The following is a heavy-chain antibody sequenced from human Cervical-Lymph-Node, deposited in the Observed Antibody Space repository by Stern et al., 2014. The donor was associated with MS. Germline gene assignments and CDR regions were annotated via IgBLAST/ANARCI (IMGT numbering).Heavy chain of an antibody. D-gene: IGHD5-18*01. Sequence: QVQLVESGAEVKKPGASVKVSCTASGYIFTTYGMSWVRQAPGQGLEWMGWISTNNGDTSFAQKLQGRVAMTTDTSTSTAYMELRNLRSDDTAVYYCARDGYGTYYGLDVWGLGTPVTVSS. CDR3: ARDGYGTYYGLDV. V-gene: IGHV1-18*01. J-gene: IGHJ6*02. CDR2: ISTNNGDT. CDR1: GYIFTTYG.